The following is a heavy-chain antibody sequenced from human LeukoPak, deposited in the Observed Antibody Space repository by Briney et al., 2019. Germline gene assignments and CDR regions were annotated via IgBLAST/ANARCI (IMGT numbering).Heavy chain of an antibody. CDR1: GGSISSSSYY. V-gene: IGHV4-39*01. CDR2: IYYSGST. CDR3: AWNPHLNWFDP. D-gene: IGHD1-1*01. Sequence: PSETLSLTCTVSGGSISSSSYYWGWIRQPPGKGLEWIGSIYYSGSTYYNPSLKSRVTISVDTSKNQFSLKLSSVTAADTAVYYCAWNPHLNWFDPWGQGTLVTVSS. J-gene: IGHJ5*02.